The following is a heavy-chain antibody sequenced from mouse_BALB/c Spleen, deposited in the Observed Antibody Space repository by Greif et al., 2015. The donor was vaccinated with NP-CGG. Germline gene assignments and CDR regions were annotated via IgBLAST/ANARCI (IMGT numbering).Heavy chain of an antibody. J-gene: IGHJ3*01. Sequence: EVKLVESGPELVKPGASVKMSCKASGYTFTSYVMHWVKQKPGQGLEWIGYINPYNDGTKYNEKFKGKATLTSDKSSSTAYMELRSLTSEDSAVGYCARERRGGFAYWGQGTLFTVSA. CDR1: GYTFTSYV. D-gene: IGHD2-12*01. CDR3: ARERRGGFAY. V-gene: IGHV1-14*01. CDR2: INPYNDGT.